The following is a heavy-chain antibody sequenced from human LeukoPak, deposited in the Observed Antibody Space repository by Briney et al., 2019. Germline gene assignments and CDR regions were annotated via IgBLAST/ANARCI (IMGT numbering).Heavy chain of an antibody. D-gene: IGHD1-1*01. CDR2: IKEDGSDK. CDR1: GFIFSSYW. CDR3: ARRFGTHAFDI. Sequence: GGSLRLSCAASGFIFSSYWMAWVRQAPGKGLEWVANIKEDGSDKNYVESLKGRFTISRDNAKNSLYLQMNSLRAEDTAVYYCARRFGTHAFDIWGQGTMVTVSS. V-gene: IGHV3-7*01. J-gene: IGHJ3*02.